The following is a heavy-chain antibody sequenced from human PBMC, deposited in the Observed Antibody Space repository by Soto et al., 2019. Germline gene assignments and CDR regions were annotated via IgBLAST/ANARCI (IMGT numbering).Heavy chain of an antibody. J-gene: IGHJ3*02. CDR2: IDPGDSYT. CDR3: ARHRSSSGEDI. D-gene: IGHD6-19*01. V-gene: IGHV5-10-1*01. CDR1: GYSFTNYW. Sequence: GESLKISCKGSGYSFTNYWITWVRQMPGKGLEWMGRIDPGDSYTNYSPSFQGHVTISADKSISTAYLQWSRLKASDTALYYCARHRSSSGEDIRGQGTMVTVS.